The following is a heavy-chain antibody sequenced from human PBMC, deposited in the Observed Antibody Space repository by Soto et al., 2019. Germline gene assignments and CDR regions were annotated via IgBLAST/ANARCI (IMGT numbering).Heavy chain of an antibody. CDR1: GGSFSGYY. D-gene: IGHD6-19*01. V-gene: IGHV4-34*01. CDR3: ARGRGLYGSGWYAGASGLNFDY. J-gene: IGHJ4*02. CDR2: INHSGST. Sequence: QVQLQQWGAGLLKPSETLSLTCAVYGGSFSGYYWSWIRQPPGKGLEWIGEINHSGSTNYNPSLKSRVTVSVDTSKSQVSLKLSSVTAADTAVYYCARGRGLYGSGWYAGASGLNFDYWGQGTLVTVSS.